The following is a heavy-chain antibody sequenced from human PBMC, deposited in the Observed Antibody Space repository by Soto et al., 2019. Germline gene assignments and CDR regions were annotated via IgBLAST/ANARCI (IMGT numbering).Heavy chain of an antibody. CDR2: IYYSGST. CDR3: VAEYSGYAWGCW. V-gene: IGHV4-31*03. Sequence: QVQLQESGPGLLKPSQTLSLTCTVSGGSISSGGYYWSWIRQHPGKGLEWIGYIYYSGSTYYNPSLKSRVTISVDTSKNQFSLKLSSVTAADTAVYYCVAEYSGYAWGCWWGQGTLVTVSS. J-gene: IGHJ4*02. D-gene: IGHD5-12*01. CDR1: GGSISSGGYY.